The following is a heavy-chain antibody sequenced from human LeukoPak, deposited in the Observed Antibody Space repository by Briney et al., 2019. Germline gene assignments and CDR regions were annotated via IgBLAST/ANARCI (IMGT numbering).Heavy chain of an antibody. V-gene: IGHV4-59*12. Sequence: SETLSLTCTVSGGSISSYYWSWIRQPPGKGLEWIGYIYYSGSTNYNPSLKSRVTISVDTSKNQFSLHLSSVSPEDTAVYYCARDLTLYYFDYWGQGALVTVSS. D-gene: IGHD3-9*01. CDR2: IYYSGST. J-gene: IGHJ4*02. CDR3: ARDLTLYYFDY. CDR1: GGSISSYY.